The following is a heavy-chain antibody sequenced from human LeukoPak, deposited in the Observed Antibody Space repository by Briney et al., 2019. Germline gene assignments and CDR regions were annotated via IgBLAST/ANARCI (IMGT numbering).Heavy chain of an antibody. J-gene: IGHJ3*02. CDR3: APWLRWDAFDI. Sequence: GGSLRLSCAASGFTFSSYWMSWVRQAPGKGLEWVANIKQGGSEKYYVDSVKGRFTISRDNAKNSLYLQMNSLRAEDTAVDYCAPWLRWDAFDIWGQGTMVTVSS. CDR2: IKQGGSEK. V-gene: IGHV3-7*03. CDR1: GFTFSSYW. D-gene: IGHD5-12*01.